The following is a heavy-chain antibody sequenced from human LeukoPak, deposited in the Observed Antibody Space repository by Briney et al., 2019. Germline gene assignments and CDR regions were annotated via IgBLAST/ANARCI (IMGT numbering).Heavy chain of an antibody. V-gene: IGHV3-9*01. CDR2: ISWSSGTI. Sequence: GGSLRLSCAASGFIFDDHGMHWVRQAPGKGLEWVSGISWSSGTIGYADSVKGRFTISRDNAKNSLYLQMESLRAEDTAVYYCAKDTGSPADAITMEDNAFDIWGQGTMVTVSS. J-gene: IGHJ3*02. CDR3: AKDTGSPADAITMEDNAFDI. CDR1: GFIFDDHG. D-gene: IGHD3-3*01.